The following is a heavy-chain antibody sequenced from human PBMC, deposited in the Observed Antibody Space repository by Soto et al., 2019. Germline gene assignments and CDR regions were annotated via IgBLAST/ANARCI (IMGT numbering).Heavy chain of an antibody. V-gene: IGHV1-69*01. CDR3: ARGKYYYDSSGYSGMDV. Sequence: QVQLVQSGAEVKKPGSSVKVSCKATGGTFSSYAISWVRQAPGQGIEWMGGIIPIFGTANYAQKFQGRVTITADESTSTAYMELSSLRSEDTAVYYCARGKYYYDSSGYSGMDVWGQGTTVTVSS. D-gene: IGHD3-22*01. J-gene: IGHJ6*02. CDR2: IIPIFGTA. CDR1: GGTFSSYA.